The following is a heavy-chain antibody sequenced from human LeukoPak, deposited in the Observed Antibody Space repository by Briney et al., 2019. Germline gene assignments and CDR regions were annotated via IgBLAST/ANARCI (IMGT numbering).Heavy chain of an antibody. CDR2: ISDSGGT. Sequence: GGSLRLSCAASGFTFSNYGMSWVRQAPGKGLEWVSAISDSGGTYYADSVKGRFTISKDNSKNTLYLEMNSLRAEDTAVYYCAKDLTYDTTGFDYWGQGTLVTVSS. V-gene: IGHV3-23*01. CDR1: GFTFSNYG. D-gene: IGHD3-22*01. CDR3: AKDLTYDTTGFDY. J-gene: IGHJ4*02.